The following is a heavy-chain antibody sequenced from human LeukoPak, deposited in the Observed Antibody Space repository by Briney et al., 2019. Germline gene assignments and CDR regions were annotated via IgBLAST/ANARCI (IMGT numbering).Heavy chain of an antibody. CDR3: ARTYSSSWYPGWFYHFDY. CDR1: GFTFSSYA. V-gene: IGHV3-30*04. Sequence: GGSLRLSCAASGFTFSSYAMHWVRQAPGKGLEGVAVISYDGSNKYYADSVKGRFTISRDNSKNTLYLQMNSLRAEDTAVYYCARTYSSSWYPGWFYHFDYWGQGTLVTVSS. CDR2: ISYDGSNK. J-gene: IGHJ4*02. D-gene: IGHD6-13*01.